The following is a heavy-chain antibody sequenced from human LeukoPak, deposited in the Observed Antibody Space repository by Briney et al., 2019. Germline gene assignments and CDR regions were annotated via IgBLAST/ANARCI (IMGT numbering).Heavy chain of an antibody. Sequence: PSETLSLTCTVSGGSISSYYWSWIRQPPGKGLEWIGYIYYSGSTNYNPSLKSRVTISVDTSKNRFSLKLSSVTAADTAVYYCARGSAYYDFWSGYSPLGRWFDPWGQGTLVTVSS. CDR3: ARGSAYYDFWSGYSPLGRWFDP. CDR1: GGSISSYY. J-gene: IGHJ5*02. D-gene: IGHD3-3*01. V-gene: IGHV4-59*01. CDR2: IYYSGST.